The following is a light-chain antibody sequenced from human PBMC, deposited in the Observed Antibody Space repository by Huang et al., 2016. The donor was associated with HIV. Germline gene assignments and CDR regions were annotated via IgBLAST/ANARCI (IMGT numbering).Light chain of an antibody. Sequence: DIQMTHSPSSLSASVGDRVTIPCRASQIITTYLNWYQQKPGKAPKLLIYAASSLQSGVRSRFSGSGAGTDFTLTISNLQPEDFATYYCQQSYSTPRTFGQGTKVEI. CDR1: QIITTY. CDR3: QQSYSTPRT. CDR2: AAS. V-gene: IGKV1-39*01. J-gene: IGKJ1*01.